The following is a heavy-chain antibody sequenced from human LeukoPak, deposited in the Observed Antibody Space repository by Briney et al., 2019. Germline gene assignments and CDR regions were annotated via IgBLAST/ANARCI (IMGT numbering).Heavy chain of an antibody. CDR3: ARDVLAAPGTFDY. J-gene: IGHJ4*02. CDR1: GDSISSGSFY. V-gene: IGHV4-61*02. Sequence: SETLSLTCSVSGDSISSGSFYWSWIRQPAGRGLEWIGRIYPSGSTNYNPSLKSRVTISLDTSKNQFSLKLSSVTAADTAVYYCARDVLAAPGTFDYWGQGALVIVSS. CDR2: IYPSGST. D-gene: IGHD6-13*01.